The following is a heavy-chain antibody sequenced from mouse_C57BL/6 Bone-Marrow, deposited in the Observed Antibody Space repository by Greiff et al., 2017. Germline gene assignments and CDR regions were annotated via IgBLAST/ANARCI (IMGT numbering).Heavy chain of an antibody. CDR2: IYPRDGST. Sequence: QVQLQQSGAELMKPGASVKLSCKASGYTFTSYDINWVKQRPGQGLEWIGWIYPRDGSTKYNEKFKGKATLTVDTSSSTAYMELHSLTSEDSAVYFCARGELRAWFAYWGQGTLVTVSA. CDR1: GYTFTSYD. V-gene: IGHV1-85*01. J-gene: IGHJ3*01. CDR3: ARGELRAWFAY. D-gene: IGHD2-4*01.